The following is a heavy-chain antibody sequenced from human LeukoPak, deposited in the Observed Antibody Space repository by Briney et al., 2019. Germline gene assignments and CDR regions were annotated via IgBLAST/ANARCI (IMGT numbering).Heavy chain of an antibody. J-gene: IGHJ4*02. CDR3: ATDRSITIFGVVTN. Sequence: GGSLRLSCAASGFTFSRYWMSWVRQAPGKGVEWGVTIKQGGTEEYYVDSGKGRFTISRDNAKNSLYLQMTSLRAEDTAVYYCATDRSITIFGVVTNWGQGTLVTVSS. V-gene: IGHV3-7*01. CDR1: GFTFSRYW. CDR2: IKQGGTEE. D-gene: IGHD3-3*01.